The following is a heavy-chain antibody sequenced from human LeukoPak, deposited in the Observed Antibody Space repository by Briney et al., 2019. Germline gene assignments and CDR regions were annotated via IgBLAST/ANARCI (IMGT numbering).Heavy chain of an antibody. CDR2: IKEVGSEN. Sequence: AEGSLRLSCAASGSSVSRYWINWVRQAPGKGLEWVANIKEVGSENYYVDSVKGRFTISRDNAKTPLFLQMNSLRAEDTAVYYCTRQWLSNYYYGMDVWGQGTTVTVSS. V-gene: IGHV3-7*01. D-gene: IGHD6-19*01. J-gene: IGHJ6*02. CDR1: GSSVSRYW. CDR3: TRQWLSNYYYGMDV.